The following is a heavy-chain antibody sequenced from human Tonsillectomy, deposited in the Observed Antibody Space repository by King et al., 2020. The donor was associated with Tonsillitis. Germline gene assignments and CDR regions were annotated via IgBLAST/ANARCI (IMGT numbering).Heavy chain of an antibody. V-gene: IGHV3-48*03. CDR1: GFTFSSSE. D-gene: IGHD3-22*01. Sequence: VQLVESGGGLVQPGGSLRLSCAASGFTFSSSEMNWVRQAPGKGLEWVSYISSSGSTIYYADSVKGRFTISRDNAKNSLYRQMNSLRGEDTAVYYCAREGIDYYDSSGYYRVDAFDIWGQGTMVTVSS. CDR3: AREGIDYYDSSGYYRVDAFDI. J-gene: IGHJ3*02. CDR2: ISSSGSTI.